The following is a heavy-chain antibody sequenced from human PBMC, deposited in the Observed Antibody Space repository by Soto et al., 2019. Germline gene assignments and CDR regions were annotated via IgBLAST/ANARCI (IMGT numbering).Heavy chain of an antibody. CDR1: GDSISSSSYY. Sequence: SETLSLTCTVSGDSISSSSYYWGWIRQPPGKGLEWIGSIYYSGSTYYNPSLKSRVTISVDRSKNQFSLKLSSVTAADTAVYYCARAGGLGAVAVDYWGQGTLVTVSS. CDR3: ARAGGLGAVAVDY. V-gene: IGHV4-39*07. J-gene: IGHJ4*02. D-gene: IGHD6-19*01. CDR2: IYYSGST.